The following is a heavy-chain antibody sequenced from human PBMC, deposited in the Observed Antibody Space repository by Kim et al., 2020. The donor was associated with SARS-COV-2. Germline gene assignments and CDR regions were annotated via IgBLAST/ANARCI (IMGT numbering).Heavy chain of an antibody. D-gene: IGHD2-15*01. Sequence: GSLRLSCAASGFTFSSYSMNWVRQAPGKGLEWVSSISSSSSYIYYADSVKGRFTISRDNAKNSLYLQMNSLRAEDTAVYYCARPHSFDHPYYFDYWGQGTLVTVSS. CDR2: ISSSSSYI. CDR1: GFTFSSYS. J-gene: IGHJ4*02. CDR3: ARPHSFDHPYYFDY. V-gene: IGHV3-21*01.